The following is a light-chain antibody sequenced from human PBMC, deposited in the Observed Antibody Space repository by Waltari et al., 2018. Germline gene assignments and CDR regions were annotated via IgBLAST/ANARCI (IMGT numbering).Light chain of an antibody. CDR3: QQFGRSPFT. CDR1: DSGPSSH. J-gene: IGKJ4*01. CDR2: AES. V-gene: IGKV3-20*01. Sequence: EILLTQSPGTLSLSPGERATLSCRASDSGPSSHLDWYHQKTGQAPGLHRYAESSRATGIPDRFIGSGSGTDFTLTISRLEPEDSAVYYCQQFGRSPFTFGGGTKVEIK.